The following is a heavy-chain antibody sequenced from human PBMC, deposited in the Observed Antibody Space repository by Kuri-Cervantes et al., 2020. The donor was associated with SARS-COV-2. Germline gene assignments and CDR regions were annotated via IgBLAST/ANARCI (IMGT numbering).Heavy chain of an antibody. Sequence: GGSLRLSCAASGFTLSSYWMSWVRRAPGKGLEWVANIKQDGSEKYYVDSVKGRFTISRDNAKNTLYLQMNSLRAEDTAVYYCARLGGGYYYDSSGYYDDAFDIWGQGTMVTVSS. V-gene: IGHV3-7*01. D-gene: IGHD3-22*01. CDR1: GFTLSSYW. CDR2: IKQDGSEK. J-gene: IGHJ3*02. CDR3: ARLGGGYYYDSSGYYDDAFDI.